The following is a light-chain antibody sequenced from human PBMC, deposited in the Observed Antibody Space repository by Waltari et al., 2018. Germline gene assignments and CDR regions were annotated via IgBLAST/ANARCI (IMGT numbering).Light chain of an antibody. CDR1: QGISSY. CDR2: AAS. Sequence: IQLTQSPSSLSASVGDRVTITCRASQGISSYLAWYQQKPEKAPKLLIYAASTLQSGVPSRFSGSGSGTDFTLTISRLQPEDFATYYCQQLDSYPLTFGGGTKVEIK. J-gene: IGKJ4*01. V-gene: IGKV1-9*01. CDR3: QQLDSYPLT.